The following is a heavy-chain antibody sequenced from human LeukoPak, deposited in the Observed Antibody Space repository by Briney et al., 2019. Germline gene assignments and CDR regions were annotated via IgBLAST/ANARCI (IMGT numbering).Heavy chain of an antibody. Sequence: SETLSLTCTVSGGSISSGSFYWSWIRQPAGKGLEWIGRIYTSGSTNYNPSLKSRVTISVDTSKNQFSLKLRSVTAADTAVYYCARDREDFWSGYSSHYYYYMDVWGKGTMVTVSS. CDR1: GGSISSGSFY. J-gene: IGHJ6*03. V-gene: IGHV4-61*02. CDR2: IYTSGST. CDR3: ARDREDFWSGYSSHYYYYMDV. D-gene: IGHD3-3*01.